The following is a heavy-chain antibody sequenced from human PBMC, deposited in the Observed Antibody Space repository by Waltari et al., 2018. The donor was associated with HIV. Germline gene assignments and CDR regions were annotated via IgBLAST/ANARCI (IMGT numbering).Heavy chain of an antibody. CDR1: GFTFNNYA. D-gene: IGHD4-17*01. J-gene: IGHJ6*02. V-gene: IGHV3-23*01. CDR2: IGGTGGT. Sequence: EVELLESGVGLVQPGGSLRLSGAASGFTFNNYALCWVRQAPGKGLGWISGIGGTGGTYYADSVKGRFTISRDNSKNTLYLQMDSLRAEDTAIYYCAKARVTTKIYFYYGLDVWGQGTTVTVSS. CDR3: AKARVTTKIYFYYGLDV.